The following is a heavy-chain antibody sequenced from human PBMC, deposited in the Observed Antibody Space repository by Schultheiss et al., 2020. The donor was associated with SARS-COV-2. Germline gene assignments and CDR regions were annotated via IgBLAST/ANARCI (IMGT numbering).Heavy chain of an antibody. J-gene: IGHJ4*02. D-gene: IGHD4-17*01. CDR1: GFTFSDYY. Sequence: GGSLRLSCAASGFTFSDYYMSWIRQAPGKGLEWISYISRSGSTKYYAASVKGRFTISRDNSKNSLYLQMNSLRAKDTAVYYCARVPVTTEGEYYFDYWGQGTLVTVSS. CDR3: ARVPVTTEGEYYFDY. CDR2: ISRSGSTK. V-gene: IGHV3-11*04.